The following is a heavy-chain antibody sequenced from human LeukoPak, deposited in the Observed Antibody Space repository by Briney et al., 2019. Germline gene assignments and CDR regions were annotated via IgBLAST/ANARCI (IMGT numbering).Heavy chain of an antibody. D-gene: IGHD6-13*01. J-gene: IGHJ6*02. CDR2: ITGSGGNT. Sequence: PGGSLRLSCAAAGFIFSSYSMSWVRQAPGKGLEWVSVITGSGGNTYYADSVKGRFTISEDNSKNTVYLQMSSLRVDDTAVYYCAKAASSSWPSYYYGMDVWGQGTTVTVSS. CDR1: GFIFSSYS. CDR3: AKAASSSWPSYYYGMDV. V-gene: IGHV3-23*01.